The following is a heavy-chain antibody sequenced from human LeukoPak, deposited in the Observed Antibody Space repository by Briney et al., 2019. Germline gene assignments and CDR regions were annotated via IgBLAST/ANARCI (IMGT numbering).Heavy chain of an antibody. CDR1: GYTFTSYG. V-gene: IGHV1-18*01. J-gene: IGHJ4*02. Sequence: ASVKVSCKASGYTFTSYGISWVRQAPGQGLEWMGWISAYNGNTNYAQKLQGRVTMTTDTSTSTAYMELRSLRSDDTAVYYCARGGYYYDSSGYYSTKRRGIPYDYWDQGTLVTVSS. CDR3: ARGGYYYDSSGYYSTKRRGIPYDY. D-gene: IGHD3-22*01. CDR2: ISAYNGNT.